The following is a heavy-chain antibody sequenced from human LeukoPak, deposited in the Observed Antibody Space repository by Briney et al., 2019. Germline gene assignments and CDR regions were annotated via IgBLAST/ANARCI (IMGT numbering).Heavy chain of an antibody. CDR2: IKPNSGGT. J-gene: IGHJ4*02. CDR1: VYTFTGYY. D-gene: IGHD3-10*01. V-gene: IGHV1-2*02. Sequence: GASVTVSCKASVYTFTGYYMHWVRQAPAQGLEWMGWIKPNSGGTNYEQKFQGRVTRAMATSINTAYMELSRLRSDDTAVYYWASGPSKGMVRGVSLDYWGQGTLVTVSS. CDR3: ASGPSKGMVRGVSLDY.